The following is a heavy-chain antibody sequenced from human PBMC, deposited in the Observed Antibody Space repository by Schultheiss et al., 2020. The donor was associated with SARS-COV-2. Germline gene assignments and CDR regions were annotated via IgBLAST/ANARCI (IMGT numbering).Heavy chain of an antibody. CDR3: ARSPPLVTAYFDA. V-gene: IGHV3-20*04. J-gene: IGHJ4*02. CDR2: INWNGGTT. CDR1: GFPVSGHE. Sequence: GGSLRLSCAASGFPVSGHEMSWVRQAPGKGLEWVSGINWNGGTTGYADSVKGRFTISRDNSKNTVYLQMDSLGAEDTATYFCARSPPLVTAYFDAWGQGTLVTVSS. D-gene: IGHD2-21*01.